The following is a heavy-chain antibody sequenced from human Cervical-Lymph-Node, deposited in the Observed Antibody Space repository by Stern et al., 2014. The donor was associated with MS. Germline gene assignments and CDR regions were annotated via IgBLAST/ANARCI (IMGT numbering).Heavy chain of an antibody. CDR3: ARANFNGDDDLGYFDY. D-gene: IGHD4-17*01. CDR1: GRPIRSGGFH. J-gene: IGHJ4*02. V-gene: IGHV4-31*03. CDR2: LDYSGST. Sequence: QVQLQESGPGLVKPSQTLSLTCTVSGRPIRSGGFHWSWIRQHPGKGLEWIVYLDYSGSTYYNPSLKSRVSLSVGTSKSQFSLNRSSVTAEDTAVYFCARANFNGDDDLGYFDYWGQGTLVTVSS.